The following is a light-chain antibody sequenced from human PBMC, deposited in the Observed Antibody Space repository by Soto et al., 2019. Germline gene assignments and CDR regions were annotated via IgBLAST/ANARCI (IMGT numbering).Light chain of an antibody. CDR2: RAS. J-gene: IGKJ4*01. CDR3: QQFYDWPPVT. CDR1: QDVGRN. Sequence: EVVMTQSPASLSVSPGDTVTLSCRASQDVGRNLAWYQQKPGQAPRLLIHRASTRATGIPARFSGSGSWTEFTPTISSLQSDDFAVYYWQQFYDWPPVTFGGGTTVDI. V-gene: IGKV3-15*01.